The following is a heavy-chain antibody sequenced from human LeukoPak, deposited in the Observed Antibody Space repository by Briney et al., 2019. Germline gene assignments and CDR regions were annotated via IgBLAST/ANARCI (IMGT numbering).Heavy chain of an antibody. CDR2: IIPIFGTA. D-gene: IGHD6-19*01. CDR3: ARDFESSGWYDP. CDR1: GGTFSSYA. Sequence: ASVKVSCKASGGTFSSYAISWVRQAPGQGLEWMGGIIPIFGTANYAQKFQGRVTITADKSTSTAYMELSSLRSEDTAVYYCARDFESSGWYDPWGLGTLVTVSS. V-gene: IGHV1-69*06. J-gene: IGHJ5*02.